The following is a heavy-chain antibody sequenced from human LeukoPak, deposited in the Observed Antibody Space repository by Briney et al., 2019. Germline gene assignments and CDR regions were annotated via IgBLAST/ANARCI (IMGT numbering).Heavy chain of an antibody. J-gene: IGHJ4*02. CDR2: IYHSGST. D-gene: IGHD3-10*01. CDR3: ARDPGGYFFDY. V-gene: IGHV4-30-2*01. CDR1: GGSISSGGYY. Sequence: TSETLSLTCTVSGGSISSGGYYWSWIRQPPGKGLEWIGYIYHSGSTYYNPSLKSRVTISVDRSKNQFSLKLSSVTAADTAVYYCARDPGGYFFDYWGQGTLVTVSS.